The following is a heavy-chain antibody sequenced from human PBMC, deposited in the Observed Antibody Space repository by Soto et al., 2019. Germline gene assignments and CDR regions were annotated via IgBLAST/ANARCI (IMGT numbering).Heavy chain of an antibody. CDR1: GGSISAHY. J-gene: IGHJ4*02. CDR2: IHYSGST. CDR3: ARTTADGSGDY. D-gene: IGHD3-10*01. Sequence: QVHLQESGPGLVKPSETLSLTCTVSGGSISAHYWSWIRQTPGKGLEWIGYIHYSGSTNYTPSLKSRVTISVDTSRNQFSLRVSPVTAADTAVYYCARTTADGSGDYWGQGTLVTVSS. V-gene: IGHV4-59*11.